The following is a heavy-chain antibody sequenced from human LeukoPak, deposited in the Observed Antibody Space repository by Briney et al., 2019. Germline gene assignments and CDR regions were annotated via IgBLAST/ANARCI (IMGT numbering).Heavy chain of an antibody. J-gene: IGHJ4*02. CDR2: IKQDGSEK. V-gene: IGHV3-7*03. Sequence: PGGSLRLSCAASGLSFSSYWMSWFRQAPGKGLEWVANIKQDGSEKYHVDSVKGRFTVSRDNAENLLYLQLNSLRAEDTAVYYCANLQWEPPDHWGQGTLVTVSS. D-gene: IGHD1-26*01. CDR3: ANLQWEPPDH. CDR1: GLSFSSYW.